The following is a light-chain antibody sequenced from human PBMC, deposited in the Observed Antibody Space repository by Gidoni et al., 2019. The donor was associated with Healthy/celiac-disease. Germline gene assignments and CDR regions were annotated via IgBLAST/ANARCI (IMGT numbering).Light chain of an antibody. CDR3: QQYGSSRGFT. J-gene: IGKJ3*01. V-gene: IGKV3-20*01. CDR1: QSVSSSY. CDR2: GAS. Sequence: EIVLTPSPSTLSLSPGERATLSCRASQSVSSSYLAWYQQKPGQAPRLLIYGASSRATGIPDRFSGSGSGTDFTLTISRLEPEDFAVYYCQQYGSSRGFTFGPGTKVDIK.